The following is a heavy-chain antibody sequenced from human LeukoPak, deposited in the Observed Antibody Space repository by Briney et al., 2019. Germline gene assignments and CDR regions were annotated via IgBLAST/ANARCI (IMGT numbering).Heavy chain of an antibody. CDR1: GFTFSSYG. Sequence: GGSLRLSCAASGFTFSSYGMHWVRQAPGKGLNWVAFIRSDGSNKYYADSVKGRFTISRDNSKNTLYLQMNSLRAEDTAVYYCASGYGSGSYAVNYWGQGTLVTVSS. D-gene: IGHD3-10*01. V-gene: IGHV3-30*02. CDR2: IRSDGSNK. J-gene: IGHJ4*02. CDR3: ASGYGSGSYAVNY.